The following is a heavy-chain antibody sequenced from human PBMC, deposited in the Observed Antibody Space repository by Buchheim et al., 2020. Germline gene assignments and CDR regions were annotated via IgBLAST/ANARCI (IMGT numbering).Heavy chain of an antibody. CDR3: ASFQVATITKERVLSY. V-gene: IGHV5-10-1*01. J-gene: IGHJ4*02. CDR2: IDPSDSYT. Sequence: EVQLVQSGAEVKKPGESLRISCKGSGYSFTSYWISWVRQMHGKGLEWIGRIDPSDSYTNYSPYFQGHGTIPPDKSISTAYLQCSSLKASDTAMYYCASFQVATITKERVLSYWGQGTL. CDR1: GYSFTSYW. D-gene: IGHD5-12*01.